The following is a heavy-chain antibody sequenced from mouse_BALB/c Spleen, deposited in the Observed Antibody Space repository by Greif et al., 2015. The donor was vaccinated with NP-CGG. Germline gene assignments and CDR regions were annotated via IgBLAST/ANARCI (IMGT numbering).Heavy chain of an antibody. V-gene: IGHV5-4*02. CDR2: ISDGGSYT. Sequence: EVKLVESGGGLVKPGGSLKLSCAASGFTFSDYYMYWVRQTPEKRLEWVATISDGGSYTYYPDSVKGRFTISRDNAKNNLYLQMSSLKSEDTAMYCCARNGNYWYFDVWGAGTTVTVSS. CDR3: ARNGNYWYFDV. J-gene: IGHJ1*01. D-gene: IGHD2-1*01. CDR1: GFTFSDYY.